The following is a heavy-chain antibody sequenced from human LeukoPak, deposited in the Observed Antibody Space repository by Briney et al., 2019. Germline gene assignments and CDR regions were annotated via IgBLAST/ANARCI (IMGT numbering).Heavy chain of an antibody. CDR2: SNAGNGNT. D-gene: IGHD5-12*01. J-gene: IGHJ4*02. V-gene: IGHV1-3*02. CDR1: GYTFTSYA. Sequence: ASVKVSCKASGYTFTSYAMHWVRQAPGQRLEWMGWSNAGNGNTKYSQEFQGRVTMTRDTSTSTVYMELSSLRSEDTAVYYCATTGEMATPYWGQGTLVTVSS. CDR3: ATTGEMATPY.